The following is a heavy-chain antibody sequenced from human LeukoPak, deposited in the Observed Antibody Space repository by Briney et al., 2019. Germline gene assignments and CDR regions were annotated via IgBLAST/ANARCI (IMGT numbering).Heavy chain of an antibody. D-gene: IGHD3-22*01. J-gene: IGHJ4*02. Sequence: SETLSLTCAVSGYSISSDNYWVWIRQPPGQGLEWTGGIYHSGSTYYNPSLKSRVTMSVDTSKNQFSLKLSSVTAADTAVYYCARGVVVIIGKPSFDYWGQGTLVTVSS. CDR3: ARGVVVIIGKPSFDY. CDR1: GYSISSDNY. V-gene: IGHV4-38-2*01. CDR2: IYHSGST.